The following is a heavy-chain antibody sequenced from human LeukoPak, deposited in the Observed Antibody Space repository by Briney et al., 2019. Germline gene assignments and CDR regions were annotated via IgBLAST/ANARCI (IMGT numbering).Heavy chain of an antibody. Sequence: SETLSLTCTVSGGSITNTSYYWGWIRQPPGKGLEWIGTIYYSGATYYNPSLKSRVTISVDTSKNQFSLKLSSVTAADTAVYYCARASSGEYYFDYWGQGTLVTVSS. CDR1: GGSITNTSYY. D-gene: IGHD6-19*01. J-gene: IGHJ4*02. CDR3: ARASSGEYYFDY. CDR2: IYYSGAT. V-gene: IGHV4-39*07.